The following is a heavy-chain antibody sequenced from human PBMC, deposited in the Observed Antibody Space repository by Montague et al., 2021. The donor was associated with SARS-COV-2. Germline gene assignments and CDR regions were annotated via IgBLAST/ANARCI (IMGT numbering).Heavy chain of an antibody. D-gene: IGHD2-2*01. CDR2: GNQSGTT. J-gene: IGHJ3*02. V-gene: IGHV4-34*01. CDR3: ARGRRPVVVPGAGPAGRAFDI. CDR1: GGSFSNYY. Sequence: SETLSLTCASYGGSFSNYYWGWIGKAPGRGLESVGKGNQSGTTIYNPSVKSGVTISEDTSKNQFYLRLNSVTAADTAVYYCARGRRPVVVPGAGPAGRAFDIWGQGTMVTVSS.